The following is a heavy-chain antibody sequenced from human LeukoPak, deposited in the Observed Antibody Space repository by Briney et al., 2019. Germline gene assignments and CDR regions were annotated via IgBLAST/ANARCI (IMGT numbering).Heavy chain of an antibody. CDR2: ISASGGST. CDR1: GFTFSSYA. Sequence: GGSLRLSCAASGFTFSSYAMGWVRQAPGKGLEWVSDISASGGSTYYADSVKGRFTISRDNSKNTLYLQMNSLRAEDTAVYYCARRGYSSGWSVGFWGQGTLVTVSS. D-gene: IGHD6-19*01. V-gene: IGHV3-23*01. CDR3: ARRGYSSGWSVGF. J-gene: IGHJ4*02.